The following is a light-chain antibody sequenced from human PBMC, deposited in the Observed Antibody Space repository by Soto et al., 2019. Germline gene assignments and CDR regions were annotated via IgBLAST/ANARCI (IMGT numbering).Light chain of an antibody. V-gene: IGKV3-11*01. CDR1: QSFTSRS. J-gene: IGKJ1*01. CDR2: DKS. CDR3: QHRSNWPPWT. Sequence: EIVWTRSPATLSLSALEIASLSCRASQSFTSRSLAWYHQKPGQATRLIVYDKSYRAPGVQARFSGSGSGTDFTLTISGLEPEDFAVYYCQHRSNWPPWTFGHGTKV.